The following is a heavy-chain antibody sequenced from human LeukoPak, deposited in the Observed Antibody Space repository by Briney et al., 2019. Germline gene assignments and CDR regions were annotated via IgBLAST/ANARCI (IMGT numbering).Heavy chain of an antibody. D-gene: IGHD3-10*01. V-gene: IGHV1-46*01. CDR3: ARGAGAFDI. CDR2: INPSGGST. J-gene: IGHJ3*02. Sequence: ASVKVSCKASGGTFSSYAISWVRQAPGQGLEWMGIINPSGGSTSYAQKFQGRVTMTRDTSTSTVYMELSSLRSEDTAVYYCARGAGAFDIWGQGTMVTVSS. CDR1: GGTFSSYA.